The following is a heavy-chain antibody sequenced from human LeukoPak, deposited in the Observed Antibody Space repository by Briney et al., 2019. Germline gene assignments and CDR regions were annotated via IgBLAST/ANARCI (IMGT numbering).Heavy chain of an antibody. Sequence: SETLSLTCTVSDYSISSGYYWGWIRQPPGKGLEWIGTIYHSGSTYYNPSLKSRVTISVDTSKNQFSLKLSSVTAADTAVYYCARALGYRGEFDPWGQGTLVTVSS. CDR2: IYHSGST. CDR3: ARALGYRGEFDP. J-gene: IGHJ5*02. CDR1: DYSISSGYY. V-gene: IGHV4-38-2*02. D-gene: IGHD1-26*01.